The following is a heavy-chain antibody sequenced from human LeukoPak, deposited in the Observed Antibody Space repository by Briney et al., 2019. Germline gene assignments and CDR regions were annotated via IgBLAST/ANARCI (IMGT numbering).Heavy chain of an antibody. J-gene: IGHJ4*02. CDR2: TKPDGSEK. Sequence: GGSLRLSCAASGFSFSGHWMNWVRQPPGKGLEWVANTKPDGSEKYYVDSVKGRFTISRDDAKRSLDLQMDSLRAEDTAIYYCAYRNTLDYWGQGTLVTVSS. CDR1: GFSFSGHW. D-gene: IGHD1-26*01. V-gene: IGHV3-7*02. CDR3: AYRNTLDY.